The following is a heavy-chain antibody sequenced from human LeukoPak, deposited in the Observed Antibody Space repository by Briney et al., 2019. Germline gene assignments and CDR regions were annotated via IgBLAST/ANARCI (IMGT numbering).Heavy chain of an antibody. CDR3: ARGVRYRSSTNCQNYFDP. J-gene: IGHJ5*02. D-gene: IGHD2-2*01. Sequence: SETLSLTCTVSDVSISSYSWSWIRQPAGEGLEWIGRFSSSGSTNYNPSLKSRVTISVDTSKNQFSLKLSSVTAADTAVYYCARGVRYRSSTNCQNYFDPWGQGALVTVSS. CDR2: FSSSGST. CDR1: DVSISSYS. V-gene: IGHV4-4*07.